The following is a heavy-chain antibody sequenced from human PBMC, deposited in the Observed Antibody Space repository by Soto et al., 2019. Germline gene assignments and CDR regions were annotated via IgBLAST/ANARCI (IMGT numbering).Heavy chain of an antibody. CDR2: ISSSSSYI. CDR1: GFTFSSYS. CDR3: ARLLLDYYYMDV. Sequence: AGGSLRLSWAASGFTFSSYSMNWVRQAPGKGLEWVSSISSSSSYIYYADSVKGRFTISRDNAKNSLYLQMNSLRAEDTAAYYCARLLLDYYYMDVWGKGTTVTV. V-gene: IGHV3-21*01. D-gene: IGHD1-26*01. J-gene: IGHJ6*03.